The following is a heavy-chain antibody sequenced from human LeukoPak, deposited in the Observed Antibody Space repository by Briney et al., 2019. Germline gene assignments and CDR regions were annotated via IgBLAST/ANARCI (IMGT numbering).Heavy chain of an antibody. V-gene: IGHV3-23*01. J-gene: IGHJ4*02. Sequence: HPGGSLRLSCAASGFTFSSYAMSWVRQAPGKGLEWVSAISGSGGSTYYADSVKGRFTISRDNSKNTLYLQMNSLRAEDTAVYYCAKDLAYYYDSSGPIDYWGQGTLVTVSS. D-gene: IGHD3-22*01. CDR2: ISGSGGST. CDR3: AKDLAYYYDSSGPIDY. CDR1: GFTFSSYA.